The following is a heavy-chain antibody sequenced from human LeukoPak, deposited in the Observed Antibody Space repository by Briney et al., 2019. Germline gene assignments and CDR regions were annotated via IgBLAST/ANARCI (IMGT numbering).Heavy chain of an antibody. D-gene: IGHD6-13*01. CDR3: ARSGGSRWYGDAFDV. Sequence: GASVKVSCKASGYPFTSYSINWVRQAPGQGLEWMGWISAYNGDTNYAQKLQGRVTMTTDKTTSTAYMELRSLRSDDTAVYYCARSGGSRWYGDAFDVWGQGTMVPVSS. CDR1: GYPFTSYS. CDR2: ISAYNGDT. J-gene: IGHJ3*01. V-gene: IGHV1-18*01.